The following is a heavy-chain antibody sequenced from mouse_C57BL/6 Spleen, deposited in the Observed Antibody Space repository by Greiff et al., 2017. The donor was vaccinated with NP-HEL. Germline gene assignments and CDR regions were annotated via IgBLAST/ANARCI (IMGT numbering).Heavy chain of an antibody. J-gene: IGHJ3*01. Sequence: VKLQQPGAELVKPGASVKLSCKASGYTFTSYWMHWVKQRPGQGLEWIGMIHPNSGSTNYNEKFKSKATLTVDKSSSTAYMQLSSLTSDDSAVYYCAIGFYADSDAAGAWFAYWGQGTLVTVSA. V-gene: IGHV1-64*01. CDR2: IHPNSGST. D-gene: IGHD2-4*01. CDR3: AIGFYADSDAAGAWFAY. CDR1: GYTFTSYW.